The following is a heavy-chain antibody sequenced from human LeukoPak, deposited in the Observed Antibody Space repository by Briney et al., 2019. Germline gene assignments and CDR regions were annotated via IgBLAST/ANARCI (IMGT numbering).Heavy chain of an antibody. J-gene: IGHJ4*02. Sequence: GGSLRLSCAASGITLSNYGMSWVRQVPGKGLEWVSGISGSGGNTYYADSVKGRFTISRDNSKNTLYLQMNSLRAEDTAVYFCAKRGVVIRVFLVGFHKEASYFDSWGQGALVTVSS. CDR1: GITLSNYG. V-gene: IGHV3-23*01. D-gene: IGHD3-10*01. CDR3: AKRGVVIRVFLVGFHKEASYFDS. CDR2: ISGSGGNT.